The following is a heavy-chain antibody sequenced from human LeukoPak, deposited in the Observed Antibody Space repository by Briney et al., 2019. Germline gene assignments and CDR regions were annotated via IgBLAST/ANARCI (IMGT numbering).Heavy chain of an antibody. CDR2: IRYDGSNK. CDR1: GFTFSSYG. CDR3: AKAPVLWFGELFYFDY. D-gene: IGHD3-10*01. Sequence: GGSLRLSCAASGFTFSSYGMHWVRQAPGKGLEWVAFIRYDGSNKYYADSVKGRFTISRDNSKNTLYLQMNSLRAEDTAVYYCAKAPVLWFGELFYFDYWGQGTLVTVSS. V-gene: IGHV3-30*02. J-gene: IGHJ4*02.